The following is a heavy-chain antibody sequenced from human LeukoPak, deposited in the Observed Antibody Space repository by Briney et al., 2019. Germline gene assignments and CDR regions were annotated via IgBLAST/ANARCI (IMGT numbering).Heavy chain of an antibody. V-gene: IGHV3-33*01. Sequence: GGSLRLSCAASGFTFSSYGMHWVRQAPGKGLEWVAVIWYDGSNKYYADSVKGRFTISRDNSKNTLYLQMNSLRAEDTAVYYCAFGSGSYYSFTFDYWGQGTLVTVFS. CDR2: IWYDGSNK. J-gene: IGHJ4*02. CDR3: AFGSGSYYSFTFDY. D-gene: IGHD3-10*01. CDR1: GFTFSSYG.